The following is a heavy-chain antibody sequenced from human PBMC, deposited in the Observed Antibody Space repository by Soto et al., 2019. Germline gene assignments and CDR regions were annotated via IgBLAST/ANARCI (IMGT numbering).Heavy chain of an antibody. V-gene: IGHV3-30-3*01. J-gene: IGHJ6*02. Sequence: PGGSLRLSCAASGFTFSSYAMHWVRQAPGKGLEWVPVIPYDGSNKSYADSVKGRFTLSRDNSKNTLYLQMNSLRAEDTAVYYCARDIRVGYNLHYYYGMDVWGQGTTVTVSS. CDR1: GFTFSSYA. CDR2: IPYDGSNK. CDR3: ARDIRVGYNLHYYYGMDV. D-gene: IGHD5-12*01.